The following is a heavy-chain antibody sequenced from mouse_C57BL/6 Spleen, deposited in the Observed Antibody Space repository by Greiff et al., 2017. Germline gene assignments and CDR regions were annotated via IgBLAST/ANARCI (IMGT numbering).Heavy chain of an antibody. CDR2: INSDGGST. CDR3: ARQNLNGNYPDY. Sequence: EVKVEESGGGLVQPGESLKLSCESNEYEFPSHDMSWVRKTPEKRLELVAAINSDGGSTYYPDTMERRFIISRDNTKKTLYLQMSSLRSEDTALYYCARQNLNGNYPDYWGQGTSVTVSS. D-gene: IGHD2-1*01. CDR1: EYEFPSHD. V-gene: IGHV5-2*03. J-gene: IGHJ4*01.